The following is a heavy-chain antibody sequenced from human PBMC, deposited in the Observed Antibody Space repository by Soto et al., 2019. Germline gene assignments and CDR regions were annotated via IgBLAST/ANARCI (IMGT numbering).Heavy chain of an antibody. CDR2: IYYSGST. CDR1: GGSISSSSFH. D-gene: IGHD2-21*01. V-gene: IGHV4-39*01. CDR3: ARLGAYYQSLAP. Sequence: SETLSLTCTVSGGSISSSSFHWGWIRQPPGKGLEWIGSIYYSGSTYYSPSLKSRVTISVDTSKNQFSLKLSSVTAADTAVYFCARLGAYYQSLAPWGPGTLVTVSS. J-gene: IGHJ5*02.